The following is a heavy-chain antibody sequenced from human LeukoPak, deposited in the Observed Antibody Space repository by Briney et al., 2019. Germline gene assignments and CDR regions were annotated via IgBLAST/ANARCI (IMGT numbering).Heavy chain of an antibody. CDR3: ARVGCTNGVCYYFSFDY. Sequence: GASVKVSCKASGYSFTTYAMNWVRQAPGQGLEWMGWINTNTGNPTYAQGFTGRFVFSLDTSVSTAYLQISSLKAEDTAVYYCARVGCTNGVCYYFSFDYWGQGTLVTVSS. V-gene: IGHV7-4-1*02. CDR1: GYSFTTYA. J-gene: IGHJ4*02. CDR2: INTNTGNP. D-gene: IGHD2-8*01.